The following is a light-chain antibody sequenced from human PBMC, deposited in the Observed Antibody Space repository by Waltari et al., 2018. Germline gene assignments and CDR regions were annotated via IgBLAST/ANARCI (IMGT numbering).Light chain of an antibody. CDR2: FTS. CDR3: QQQSTYPRT. J-gene: IGKJ1*01. V-gene: IGKV1-16*01. CDR1: RDIYKY. Sequence: DILMTQSPYSLSAAIGETVTSTCRAIRDIYKYLFWDQQKPGKAPRPLIYFTSNLETGFPSRFTGSGSGTDYTLTITGLQPEDFATYYCQQQSTYPRTFGLRTKVEIK.